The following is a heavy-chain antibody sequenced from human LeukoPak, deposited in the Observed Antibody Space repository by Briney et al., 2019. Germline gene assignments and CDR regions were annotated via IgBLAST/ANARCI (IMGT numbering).Heavy chain of an antibody. Sequence: TGGSLRLSCAGSGFTFSSCEMNWVRQAPGKGLERVSYISRSGSTIYYADSVKGRFTISRDNAKNSLYLQMKSLRAEDTAVYYCARELVVVVNYYHYYVMDAWGQGTTVTVSS. CDR2: ISRSGSTI. V-gene: IGHV3-48*03. J-gene: IGHJ6*02. CDR1: GFTFSSCE. D-gene: IGHD3-22*01. CDR3: ARELVVVVNYYHYYVMDA.